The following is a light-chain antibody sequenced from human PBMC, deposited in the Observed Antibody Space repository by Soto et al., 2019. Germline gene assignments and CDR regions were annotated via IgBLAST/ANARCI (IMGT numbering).Light chain of an antibody. J-gene: IGKJ3*01. CDR1: QSVASSH. V-gene: IGKV3-20*01. CDR3: QQYGSAPFT. CDR2: DAS. Sequence: EIVLTQSPGTLSLSPGERATVSCRASQSVASSHFAWYRQKPGQTPRLLIYDASSRATGIPARISGSGSGTDFTLTISRLEPEDFGVYYCQQYGSAPFTFGPGTKVDIK.